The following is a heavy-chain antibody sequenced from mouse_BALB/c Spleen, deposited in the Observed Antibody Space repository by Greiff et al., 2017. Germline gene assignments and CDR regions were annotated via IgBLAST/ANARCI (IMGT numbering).Heavy chain of an antibody. CDR2: IDPENGDT. V-gene: IGHV14-4*02. CDR3: NVYDGYFDV. D-gene: IGHD2-3*01. Sequence: VQLKQSGAELVRSGASVKLSCTASGFNIKDYYMHWVKQRPEQGLEWIGWIDPENGDTEYAPKFQGKATMTADTSSNTAYLQLSSLTSEDTAVYYCNVYDGYFDVWGAGTTVTVSS. CDR1: GFNIKDYY. J-gene: IGHJ1*01.